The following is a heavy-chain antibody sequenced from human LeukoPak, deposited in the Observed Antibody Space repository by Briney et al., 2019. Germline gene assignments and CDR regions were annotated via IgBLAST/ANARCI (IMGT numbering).Heavy chain of an antibody. V-gene: IGHV3-21*01. J-gene: IGHJ6*03. D-gene: IGHD1-26*01. CDR1: GFTFSSYS. CDR3: ARRPIGIYYYYMDV. CDR2: IISSSSNI. Sequence: GGSLRLSCAASGFTFSSYSMNWVRQAPGKGLEGVSSIISSSSNIYYADAVKGRFTISRDNAKTSLYLQMNSLRAEDTAVYFCARRPIGIYYYYMDVWGKGTTVTVSS.